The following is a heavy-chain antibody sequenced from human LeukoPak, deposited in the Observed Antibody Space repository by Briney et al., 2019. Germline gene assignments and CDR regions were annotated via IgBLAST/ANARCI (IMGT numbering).Heavy chain of an antibody. J-gene: IGHJ3*02. CDR3: ARLKGAFDI. CDR2: ISGSGDST. V-gene: IGHV3-23*01. CDR1: GFTFSTYG. Sequence: GGTLRLSCAASGFTFSTYGMSWVRQAPGKGLEWVSGISGSGDSTYNADSVKGRFTISRDNSKNTLYLQMNSLRAEDTALYYCARLKGAFDIWGQGTMVTVSS.